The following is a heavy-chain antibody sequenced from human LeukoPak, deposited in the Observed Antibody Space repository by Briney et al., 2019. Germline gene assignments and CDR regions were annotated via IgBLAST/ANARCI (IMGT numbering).Heavy chain of an antibody. CDR3: ARPQGYQLLDFEY. CDR1: GGSISSSSYY. V-gene: IGHV4-39*01. Sequence: NPSETLSLTCTVSGGSISSSSYYWGWIRQPPGKGLEWIGSIYYSGSTYYNPSLKSRVTISVDTSKNQFSLKLSSVTAPATPVYYCARPQGYQLLDFEYWGQGTLVTVSS. J-gene: IGHJ4*02. CDR2: IYYSGST. D-gene: IGHD2-2*01.